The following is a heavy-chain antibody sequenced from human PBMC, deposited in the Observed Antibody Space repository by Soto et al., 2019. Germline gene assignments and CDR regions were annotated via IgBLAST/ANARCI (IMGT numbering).Heavy chain of an antibody. V-gene: IGHV3-33*01. Sequence: VQLVESGGGVVQPGGSLRLSCAASGFTFSSYGMHWVRQAPGKGLEWVAVIWYDGSNKYYADSVKGRFTISRDNSKNTLYLQMNSLRAEDTAVYYCARDGSSMVTFIDYWGQGTLVTVSS. CDR1: GFTFSSYG. D-gene: IGHD3-10*01. CDR2: IWYDGSNK. CDR3: ARDGSSMVTFIDY. J-gene: IGHJ4*02.